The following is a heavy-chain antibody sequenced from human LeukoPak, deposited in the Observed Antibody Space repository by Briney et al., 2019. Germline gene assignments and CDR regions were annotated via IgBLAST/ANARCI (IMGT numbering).Heavy chain of an antibody. Sequence: SEPLSLTCTVSGGSISSGGYYWSWIRQHPGKGLEWIGYIYYSGSTYYNPSLKSRVTISVDTSKNQFSLKLSSVTAADTAVYYCARIAAAGTLADYWGQGTLVTVSS. CDR3: ARIAAAGTLADY. J-gene: IGHJ4*02. V-gene: IGHV4-31*03. CDR2: IYYSGST. D-gene: IGHD6-13*01. CDR1: GGSISSGGYY.